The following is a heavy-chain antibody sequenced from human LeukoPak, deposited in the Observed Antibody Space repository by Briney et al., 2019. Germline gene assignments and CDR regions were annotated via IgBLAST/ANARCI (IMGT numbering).Heavy chain of an antibody. CDR2: IRAYNGNT. J-gene: IGHJ5*02. V-gene: IGHV1-18*01. CDR1: GYTFPSYG. D-gene: IGHD5-18*01. CDR3: TRDGVDTSNWFDP. Sequence: ASVKDSCKSSGYTFPSYGISWVRQAPGQGLEWMGCIRAYNGNTNFAQKLQGRVTMTTNTSTSTAFMELRSRRSDNTAVYYGTRDGVDTSNWFDPWGQGTLVTVSS.